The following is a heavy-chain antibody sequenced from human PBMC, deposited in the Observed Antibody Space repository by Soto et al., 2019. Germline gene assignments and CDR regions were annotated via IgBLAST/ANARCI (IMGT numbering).Heavy chain of an antibody. Sequence: QVQLQESGPGLVKPSQTLSLTCTVSGGSISSGDYYWSWIRQPPGKGLEWIGYIYYSGSTYYNPSLKXXVXIXADTSKNQFSLKLSSVTAADTAVYYCAREVGGSLDYWGQGTLVTVSS. CDR2: IYYSGST. V-gene: IGHV4-30-4*01. J-gene: IGHJ4*02. D-gene: IGHD2-15*01. CDR1: GGSISSGDYY. CDR3: AREVGGSLDY.